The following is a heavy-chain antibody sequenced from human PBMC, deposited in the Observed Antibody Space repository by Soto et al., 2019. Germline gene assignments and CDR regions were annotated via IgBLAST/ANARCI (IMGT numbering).Heavy chain of an antibody. Sequence: SETLSLTCAVYGGSFSGYYWSWLRQPPGKGLEWIGEINHSGSTNYNPSLKSRVTISVDTSKNQFSLKLSSVTAADTAVYYCARGGGSSWYYYYYGMDVWGQGTTVT. CDR3: ARGGGSSWYYYYYGMDV. CDR1: GGSFSGYY. D-gene: IGHD6-13*01. J-gene: IGHJ6*02. CDR2: INHSGST. V-gene: IGHV4-34*01.